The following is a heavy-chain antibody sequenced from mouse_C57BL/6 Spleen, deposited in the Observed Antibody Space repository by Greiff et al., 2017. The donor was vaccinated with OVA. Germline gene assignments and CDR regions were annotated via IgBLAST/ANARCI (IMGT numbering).Heavy chain of an antibody. J-gene: IGHJ2*01. CDR1: GYAFSSYW. CDR3: ARGGITTPFDY. Sequence: QVQLQQSGAELVKPGASVKISCKASGYAFSSYWMNWVKQRPGKGLEWIGQIYPGDGDTNYNGKFKGKATLTADKSSSTAYMQLSSLTSEDSAVYFCARGGITTPFDYWGQGTTLTVSS. V-gene: IGHV1-80*01. D-gene: IGHD1-1*01. CDR2: IYPGDGDT.